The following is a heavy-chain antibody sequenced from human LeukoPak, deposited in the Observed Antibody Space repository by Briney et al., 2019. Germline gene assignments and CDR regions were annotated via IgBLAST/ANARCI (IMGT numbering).Heavy chain of an antibody. Sequence: SETLSLTCIVSGVSINSYYWSWIRQPPGKGLEWIGHINYSGGTKYNPSLKSRVTISVDTPKNQFSLKLSSVTAADTAVYYCARYYYDSSGYSHGMDVWGQGTTVTVSS. CDR1: GVSINSYY. D-gene: IGHD3-22*01. V-gene: IGHV4-59*08. J-gene: IGHJ6*02. CDR2: INYSGGT. CDR3: ARYYYDSSGYSHGMDV.